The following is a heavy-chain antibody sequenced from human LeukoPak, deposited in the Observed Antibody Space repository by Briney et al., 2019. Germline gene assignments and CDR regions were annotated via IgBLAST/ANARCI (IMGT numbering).Heavy chain of an antibody. CDR2: ISGSGGST. CDR3: ASLTWIGAGYYAFDI. Sequence: GGSLRRSCAASGFTFNSYAMSWVRQAPGKGLEWVSAISGSGGSTYYADSVKGRFTISRDNSQNTLSLQLNSLRVEDTAVYYCASLTWIGAGYYAFDIWGQGTVVTVSS. CDR1: GFTFNSYA. D-gene: IGHD1-26*01. V-gene: IGHV3-23*01. J-gene: IGHJ3*02.